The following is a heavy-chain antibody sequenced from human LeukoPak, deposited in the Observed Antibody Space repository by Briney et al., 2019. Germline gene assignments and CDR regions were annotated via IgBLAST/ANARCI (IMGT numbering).Heavy chain of an antibody. J-gene: IGHJ5*02. D-gene: IGHD2-2*01. Sequence: PSETLSLTCAVYGGSFSSYYWSWIRQPPGKGLEWIGEINHSGSTNYNPSLKSRVTISVDTSKNQFSLKLSSVTAADTAVYYCARVTQEPAASLGFWFDPWGQGTLVTVSS. CDR3: ARVTQEPAASLGFWFDP. CDR2: INHSGST. V-gene: IGHV4-34*01. CDR1: GGSFSSYY.